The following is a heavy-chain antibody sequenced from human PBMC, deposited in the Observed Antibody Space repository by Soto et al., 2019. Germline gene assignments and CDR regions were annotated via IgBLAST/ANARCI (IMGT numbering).Heavy chain of an antibody. V-gene: IGHV1-69*12. CDR1: GGTFSSYA. CDR3: AIDPVEVSGTTLTPFYYYYGMDV. Sequence: QVQLVQSGAEVKKPGSSVKVSCKASGGTFSSYAISWVRQAPGQGLEWMGGIIPIFGTANYAQKFQGRVTITADESTSTAYMELSSLRSEDTAVYYCAIDPVEVSGTTLTPFYYYYGMDVWGQGTTVTVSS. J-gene: IGHJ6*02. D-gene: IGHD1-7*01. CDR2: IIPIFGTA.